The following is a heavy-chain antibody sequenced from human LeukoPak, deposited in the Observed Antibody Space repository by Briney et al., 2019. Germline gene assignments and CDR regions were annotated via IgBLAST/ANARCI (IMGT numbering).Heavy chain of an antibody. D-gene: IGHD2-15*01. V-gene: IGHV3-30-3*01. CDR1: GFTFSSYA. Sequence: GGSLRLSCAASGFTFSSYAMHWVRQAPGKGLEWVAVISYDGSNKYYADSVKGRFTISRDNSKNTLYLQMNSLRAEDTAVYYCARGRGGGSCYSDYWGQGTLVTVSS. CDR2: ISYDGSNK. J-gene: IGHJ4*02. CDR3: ARGRGGGSCYSDY.